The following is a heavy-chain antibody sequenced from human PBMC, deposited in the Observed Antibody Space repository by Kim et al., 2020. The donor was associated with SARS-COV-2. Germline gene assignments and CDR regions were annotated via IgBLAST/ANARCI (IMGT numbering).Heavy chain of an antibody. J-gene: IGHJ4*02. Sequence: GSTYYNPSLKSRVTISVDTSKNQFSLKLSSVTAADTAVYYCARVGATLDYWGQGTLVTVSS. D-gene: IGHD1-26*01. CDR3: ARVGATLDY. CDR2: GST. V-gene: IGHV4-31*02.